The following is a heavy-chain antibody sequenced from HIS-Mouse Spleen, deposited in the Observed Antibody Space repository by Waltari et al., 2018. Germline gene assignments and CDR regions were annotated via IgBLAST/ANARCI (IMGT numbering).Heavy chain of an antibody. CDR2: INSDGSST. Sequence: EVQLVESGGGLVQPGGSLRLSCASSGCTFSSYWMHWVRQAPGKGLVWVSRINSDGSSTSYADSVKGRFTISRDNAKNTLYLQMNSLRAEDTAVYYCARDLELDAFDIWGQGTMVTVSS. V-gene: IGHV3-74*01. J-gene: IGHJ3*02. CDR1: GCTFSSYW. CDR3: ARDLELDAFDI. D-gene: IGHD1-1*01.